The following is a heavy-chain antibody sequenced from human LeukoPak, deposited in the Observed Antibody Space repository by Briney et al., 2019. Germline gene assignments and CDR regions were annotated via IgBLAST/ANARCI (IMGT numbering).Heavy chain of an antibody. V-gene: IGHV1-8*01. CDR3: ARAYYYDSSGYFDDAFDI. Sequence: ASVKVSCKASGYTFTSYDINWVRQATGQGLEWMGWMNPNSGNTGYAQKFQGRVTMTRNTSISTAYMELSSLRSEDTAVYYCARAYYYDSSGYFDDAFDIWGQGTMFTVSS. CDR1: GYTFTSYD. J-gene: IGHJ3*02. D-gene: IGHD3-22*01. CDR2: MNPNSGNT.